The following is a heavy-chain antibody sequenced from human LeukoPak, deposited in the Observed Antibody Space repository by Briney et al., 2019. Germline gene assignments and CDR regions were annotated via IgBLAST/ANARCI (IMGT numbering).Heavy chain of an antibody. CDR2: MNPNSGNT. D-gene: IGHD3-10*01. J-gene: IGHJ5*02. Sequence: GASVKVSCKASGYTFTTYDINWVRQVTGQGLEWRGWMNPNSGNTGYAQKIQGRVTMTRNTSINTAYMELSSLRSEDTAVYYCARGPSRDYGSGSSWFDPWGQGTLVTVSS. CDR1: GYTFTTYD. CDR3: ARGPSRDYGSGSSWFDP. V-gene: IGHV1-8*01.